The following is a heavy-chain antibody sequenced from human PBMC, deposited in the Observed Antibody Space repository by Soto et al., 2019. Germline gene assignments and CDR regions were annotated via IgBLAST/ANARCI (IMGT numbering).Heavy chain of an antibody. CDR1: GYSFNNYW. Sequence: EVQLVQSGAEVKKPGESLKISCKGSGYSFNNYWIAWVRQMPGKGLEWMGITFPGGSDTVYSPSFQGQVTISVDRSINTDYLQRSGLKASDTAMYYCATQIGLHGVSRYFDHWGQGTLVTVSS. J-gene: IGHJ4*02. D-gene: IGHD3-9*01. V-gene: IGHV5-51*01. CDR2: TFPGGSDT. CDR3: ATQIGLHGVSRYFDH.